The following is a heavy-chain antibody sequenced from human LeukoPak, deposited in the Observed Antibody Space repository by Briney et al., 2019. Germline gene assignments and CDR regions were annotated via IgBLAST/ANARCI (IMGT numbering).Heavy chain of an antibody. J-gene: IGHJ4*02. CDR1: GGTFSSYA. V-gene: IGHV1-69*06. Sequence: ASVKVSCKASGGTFSSYAISWVRQAPGQGLEWMGGIIPIFGTANYAQKFQGRVTITADKSTSTAYMELSSLRSEDTAVYYCARVGIAAATTGYYFDYWGQGTLVTVSS. CDR2: IIPIFGTA. D-gene: IGHD6-13*01. CDR3: ARVGIAAATTGYYFDY.